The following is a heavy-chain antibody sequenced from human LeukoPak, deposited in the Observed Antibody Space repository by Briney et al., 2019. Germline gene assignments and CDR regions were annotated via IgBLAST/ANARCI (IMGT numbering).Heavy chain of an antibody. CDR3: ARSTSDRVSSPGCDY. Sequence: PGGSLRLSCAASGFTFSSYGMHWVRQAPGKGLEWVAVIWYDGSNKYYADSVKGRFTISRDNAKNSLYLQMNSLRAEDTAVYYCARSTSDRVSSPGCDYWGQGTLVTVSS. CDR1: GFTFSSYG. CDR2: IWYDGSNK. J-gene: IGHJ4*02. D-gene: IGHD2-2*01. V-gene: IGHV3-33*01.